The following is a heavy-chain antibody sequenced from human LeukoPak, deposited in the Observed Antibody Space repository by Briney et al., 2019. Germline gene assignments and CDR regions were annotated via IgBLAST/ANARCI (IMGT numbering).Heavy chain of an antibody. J-gene: IGHJ4*02. CDR1: GSTFTSYG. Sequence: ASVKVSCTASGSTFTSYGISWVRQAPGQGLEWMGWISAYNGNTNYAQKLQGRVTMTTDTSTSTAYMELRSLRSDDTVFFFKQKTAYEILTGYLYPVDYWGQGTLVTVSS. V-gene: IGHV1-18*01. D-gene: IGHD3-9*01. CDR3: QKTAYEILTGYLYPVDY. CDR2: ISAYNGNT.